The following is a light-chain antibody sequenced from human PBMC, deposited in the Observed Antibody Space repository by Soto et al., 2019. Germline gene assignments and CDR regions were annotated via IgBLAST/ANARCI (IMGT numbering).Light chain of an antibody. CDR3: QNFDSAPQK. Sequence: DIQMTQSPSSLSASVVYIVTITFRASQGIRHYLAWYQQKPGKVPKLLIYEASNLQSGVPSRFRGGGSGTEFTLTISSLQPEDVATYYCQNFDSAPQKFGQGTKVDIK. V-gene: IGKV1-27*01. CDR2: EAS. CDR1: QGIRHY. J-gene: IGKJ1*01.